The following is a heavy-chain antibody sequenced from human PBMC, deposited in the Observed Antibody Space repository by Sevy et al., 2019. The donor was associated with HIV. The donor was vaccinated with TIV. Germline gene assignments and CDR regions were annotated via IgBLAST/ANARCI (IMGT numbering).Heavy chain of an antibody. CDR3: ARGRVSYSSSSGRTYYYYGMDV. V-gene: IGHV4-34*01. CDR2: INHSGST. CDR1: GGSFSGYY. J-gene: IGHJ6*02. D-gene: IGHD6-6*01. Sequence: SETLSLTCAVYGGSFSGYYWSWIRQPPGKGLEWIGEINHSGSTNYNPSLKSRVTISVDTSKNQFSLKLGSVTAADTAVYYCARGRVSYSSSSGRTYYYYGMDVWGQGTTVTVSS.